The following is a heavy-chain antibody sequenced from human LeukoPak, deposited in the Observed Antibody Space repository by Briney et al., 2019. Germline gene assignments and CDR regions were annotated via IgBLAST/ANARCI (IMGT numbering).Heavy chain of an antibody. V-gene: IGHV4-39*02. D-gene: IGHD6-19*01. J-gene: IGHJ4*02. CDR1: GGSISSSSYY. CDR3: ARGSHPVTGTLEGYFDP. Sequence: SETLSLTCTVSGGSISSSSYYWGWIRQPPGKGLEWIGSIYYSGSTYYNPSLKSRVTISLDASNKQFSLRLSSVTAADTAVYYCARGSHPVTGTLEGYFDPWGQGTLVTVSS. CDR2: IYYSGST.